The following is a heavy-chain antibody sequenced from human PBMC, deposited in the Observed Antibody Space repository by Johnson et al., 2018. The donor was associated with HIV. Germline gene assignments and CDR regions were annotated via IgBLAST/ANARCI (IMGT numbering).Heavy chain of an antibody. D-gene: IGHD3-16*01. CDR2: INSDGSST. CDR1: GFTFNTNW. CDR3: AREGGIRGPSPVDAFDI. J-gene: IGHJ3*02. V-gene: IGHV3-74*01. Sequence: VQLVESGGDLVQPGGSLRLSCVGSGFTFNTNWMHWVRQAPGKGLVWVSRINSDGSSTSYADSVKGRLTISRDNAKNSLYLQMNSLRAEDTAVYYCAREGGIRGPSPVDAFDIWGQGTMVTVSS.